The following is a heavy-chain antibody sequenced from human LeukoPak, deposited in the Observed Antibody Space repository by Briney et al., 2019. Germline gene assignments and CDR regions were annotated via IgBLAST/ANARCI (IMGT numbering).Heavy chain of an antibody. D-gene: IGHD3-10*01. CDR2: ISANGAKT. CDR3: AKGWSVTMVMAAPGD. Sequence: PGGSLRLSCAASGFTFNSYAMSWVRQAPGKGLEWVSGISANGAKTYYADSVKGRFTISRDNSKNTQSPQMNSLRAEDTALYYCAKGWSVTMVMAAPGDWGQGALVTVSS. V-gene: IGHV3-23*01. J-gene: IGHJ4*02. CDR1: GFTFNSYA.